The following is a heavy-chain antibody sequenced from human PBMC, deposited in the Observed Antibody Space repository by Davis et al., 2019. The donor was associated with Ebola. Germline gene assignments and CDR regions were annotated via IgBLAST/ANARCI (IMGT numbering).Heavy chain of an antibody. Sequence: GESLKISCAASGFTFSSYAMSWVRQAPGKGLEWVSAISGSGGSTYYADSVKGRFTISRDNSKNTLYLQMNGLRAEDTAVYYCAKREEYYFDYWGQGTLVTVSS. CDR3: AKREEYYFDY. V-gene: IGHV3-23*01. J-gene: IGHJ4*02. CDR1: GFTFSSYA. CDR2: ISGSGGST. D-gene: IGHD1-26*01.